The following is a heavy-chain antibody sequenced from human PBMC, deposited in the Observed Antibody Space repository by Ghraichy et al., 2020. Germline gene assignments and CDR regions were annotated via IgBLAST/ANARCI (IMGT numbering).Heavy chain of an antibody. CDR3: EIPSYGDPRNWYFDL. D-gene: IGHD4-17*01. J-gene: IGHJ2*01. CDR1: GGSFSGYY. CDR2: INHSGST. Sequence: SETLSLTCAVYGGSFSGYYWSWIRQPPGKGLEWIGEINHSGSTNYNPSLKSRVTISVDTSKNQFSLKLSSVTAADTAVYYCEIPSYGDPRNWYFDLWGRGTLVTVSS. V-gene: IGHV4-34*01.